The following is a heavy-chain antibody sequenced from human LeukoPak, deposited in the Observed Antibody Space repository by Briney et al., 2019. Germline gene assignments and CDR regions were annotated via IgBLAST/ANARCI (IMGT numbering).Heavy chain of an antibody. CDR3: ARGLNYYGSGSYISAYYFDY. J-gene: IGHJ4*02. Sequence: GASVKVSCKASGYTFTSYGISWVRQAPGQGLEWMGWISAYNGNTNYAQKLQGRVTMTTDTSTSTAYMELRSLRSDDTAVYYCARGLNYYGSGSYISAYYFDYWGQGTLVTVSS. V-gene: IGHV1-18*01. D-gene: IGHD3-10*01. CDR2: ISAYNGNT. CDR1: GYTFTSYG.